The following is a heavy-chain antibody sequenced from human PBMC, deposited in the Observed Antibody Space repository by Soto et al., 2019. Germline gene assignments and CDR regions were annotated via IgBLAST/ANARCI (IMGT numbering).Heavy chain of an antibody. Sequence: EVQLVESGGGLVQPGGSLRLSCAASGFTFSSYSMNWVRQAPGKGLEWVSYISSSSSTIYYADSVKGRSTISRDNAKNSLYLQMNSLRDEDTAVYYCARAAEYCSSTSCYTGGYYYYYGMDVWGQGTTVTVSS. CDR1: GFTFSSYS. CDR3: ARAAEYCSSTSCYTGGYYYYYGMDV. D-gene: IGHD2-2*02. J-gene: IGHJ6*02. CDR2: ISSSSSTI. V-gene: IGHV3-48*02.